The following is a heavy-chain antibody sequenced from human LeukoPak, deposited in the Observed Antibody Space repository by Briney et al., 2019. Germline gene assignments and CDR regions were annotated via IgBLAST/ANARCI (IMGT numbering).Heavy chain of an antibody. CDR1: GFTFDDYA. Sequence: GGSLRLSCAASGFTFDDYAMHWVRQAPGKGLEWVSSISSSSSYIYYADSVKGRFTISRDNAKNSLYLQMNSLRAEDTAVYYCARDMDDGSGSYEAYWGQGTLVTVSS. D-gene: IGHD3-10*01. CDR2: ISSSSSYI. V-gene: IGHV3-21*01. J-gene: IGHJ4*02. CDR3: ARDMDDGSGSYEAY.